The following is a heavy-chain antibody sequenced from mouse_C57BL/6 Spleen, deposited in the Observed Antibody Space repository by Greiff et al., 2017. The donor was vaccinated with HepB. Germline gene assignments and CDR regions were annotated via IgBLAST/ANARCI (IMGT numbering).Heavy chain of an antibody. J-gene: IGHJ4*01. CDR3: AKPGDVYYGNYGYAMDY. CDR2: IWGDGST. Sequence: VMLVESGPGLVAPSQSLSITCTVSGFSLTSYGVSWVRQPPGKGLEWLGVIWGDGSTNYHSALISRLSISKDNSKSQVFLKLNSLQTDDTATYYCAKPGDVYYGNYGYAMDYWGQGTSVTVSS. CDR1: GFSLTSYG. D-gene: IGHD2-1*01. V-gene: IGHV2-3*01.